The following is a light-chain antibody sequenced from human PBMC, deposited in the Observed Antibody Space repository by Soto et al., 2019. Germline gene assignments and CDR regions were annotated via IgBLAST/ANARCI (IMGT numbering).Light chain of an antibody. CDR2: AAS. CDR1: RSITNY. Sequence: DIQMTQSPSSLSAAVGDSVSITCRASRSITNYVSWYQQRPGRAPTLLIFAASSLQPGVPTRFSGSGSETHFTLTINSLQREDFATYYCQYTFSPLGAFGQGTKVEIK. V-gene: IGKV1-39*01. CDR3: QYTFSPLGA. J-gene: IGKJ1*01.